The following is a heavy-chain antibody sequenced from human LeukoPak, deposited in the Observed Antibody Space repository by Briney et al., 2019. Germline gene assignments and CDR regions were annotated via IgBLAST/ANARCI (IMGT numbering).Heavy chain of an antibody. D-gene: IGHD6-19*01. CDR2: IKQDGSVQ. CDR1: GFTFSDYY. J-gene: IGHJ4*02. Sequence: GGSLRLSCAASGFTFSDYYMSWIRQAPGKGLEWVANIKQDGSVQYYVDSVKGRFTISRDNAKNSLYLQMNSLRAEDTAVYYCARKWAVAGSSYFDYWGQGTLVTVSS. CDR3: ARKWAVAGSSYFDY. V-gene: IGHV3-7*03.